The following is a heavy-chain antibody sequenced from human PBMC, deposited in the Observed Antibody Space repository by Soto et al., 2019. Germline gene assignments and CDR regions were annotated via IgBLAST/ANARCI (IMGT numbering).Heavy chain of an antibody. Sequence: GGSLRLSCAASGFTFSSYAMSWVRQAPGKGLEWVSTISGSGSNTYYADSVKGRFTISRDNSKNTLSLQVSSLRAEDTALYYCARVVPYYYDTSGSEGALDVWGQGTTVTVSS. CDR2: ISGSGSNT. J-gene: IGHJ6*02. CDR1: GFTFSSYA. CDR3: ARVVPYYYDTSGSEGALDV. D-gene: IGHD3-22*01. V-gene: IGHV3-23*01.